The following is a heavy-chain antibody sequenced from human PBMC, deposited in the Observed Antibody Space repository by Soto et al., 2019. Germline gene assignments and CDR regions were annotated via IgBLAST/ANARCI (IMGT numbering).Heavy chain of an antibody. J-gene: IGHJ4*02. V-gene: IGHV4-4*02. CDR3: ARGGITAVRNYYCEH. Sequence: SETLSLTCKVSGDSISSSEWWSWVRQPPGKGLEWIAEIHHSGPTNYNPSLQSRVTITVDKSKNQISLRLSTVTAADTAVYYCARGGITAVRNYYCEHWGQGTLVTVSS. D-gene: IGHD1-20*01. CDR2: IHHSGPT. CDR1: GDSISSSEW.